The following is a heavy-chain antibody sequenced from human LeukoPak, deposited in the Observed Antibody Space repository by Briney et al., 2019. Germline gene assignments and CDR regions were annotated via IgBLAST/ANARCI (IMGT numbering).Heavy chain of an antibody. D-gene: IGHD3-10*01. J-gene: IGHJ4*02. CDR1: GYTFTGYY. Sequence: ASVKVSCKASGYTFTGYYMHWVRQAPGQGLEWMGWISAYNGNTNYAQKLQGRVTMTTDTSTSTAYMELRSLRSDDTAVYYCARDSITMVRGVITIDYWGQGTLVTVSS. CDR2: ISAYNGNT. V-gene: IGHV1-18*04. CDR3: ARDSITMVRGVITIDY.